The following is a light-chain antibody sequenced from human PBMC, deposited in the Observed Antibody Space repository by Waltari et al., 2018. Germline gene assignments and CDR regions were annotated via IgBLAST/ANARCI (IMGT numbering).Light chain of an antibody. CDR3: QRYNIWLRGS. Sequence: EVVLPQSPATLSVPPGERSTLSCGARQIVSGAVAWYQPKPGQAPRLLIYGTSTGATGGPARCSGSGSGTEYTRTNRSQQSEDFARYDVQRYNIWLRGSFGHGAKPEIK. V-gene: IGKV3-15*01. CDR1: QIVSGA. J-gene: IGKJ2*03. CDR2: GTS.